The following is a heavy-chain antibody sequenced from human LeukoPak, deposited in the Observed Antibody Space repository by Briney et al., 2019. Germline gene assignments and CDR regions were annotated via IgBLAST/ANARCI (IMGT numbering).Heavy chain of an antibody. V-gene: IGHV4-4*07. Sequence: SETLSLTCTVSGGSISSYYWSWIRQPAGKGLEWIGRIYTSGSTNYNPSLKSRVTISVDKSKNQFSLKLSSVTAADTAVYYCARVRSGSINAFDIWGQGTMVTVSS. CDR3: ARVRSGSINAFDI. CDR2: IYTSGST. J-gene: IGHJ3*02. CDR1: GGSISSYY. D-gene: IGHD3-3*01.